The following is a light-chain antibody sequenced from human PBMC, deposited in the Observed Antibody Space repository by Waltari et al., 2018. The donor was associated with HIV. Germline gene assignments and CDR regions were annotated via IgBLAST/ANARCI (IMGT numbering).Light chain of an antibody. CDR2: DVD. V-gene: IGLV2-14*03. J-gene: IGLJ3*02. Sequence: AVTQPASVSGLPGQSTTISCTGDDRDFGLHNFVSWYQQHSGKPPKLILYDVDRRASGVSDRFSGSMSGNTASLTISGLRTEDKAHYYCASFTGDNTVMFGGGTEVTVL. CDR3: ASFTGDNTVM. CDR1: DRDFGLHNF.